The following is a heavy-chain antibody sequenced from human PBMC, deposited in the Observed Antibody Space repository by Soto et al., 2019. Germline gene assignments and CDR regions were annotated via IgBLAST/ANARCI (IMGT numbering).Heavy chain of an antibody. J-gene: IGHJ4*02. V-gene: IGHV4-59*01. CDR2: IYYSGST. CDR3: GSSISDTPQ. CDR1: GGSISSYY. Sequence: SETLSLTCTVSGGSISSYYWSWIRQPPGKGLEWIGYIYYSGSTNYNPSLKSRVTISVDTSRNQFSLKLSSVTAADPAEYYCGSSISDTPQWSQGTLVTVSS. D-gene: IGHD2-21*01.